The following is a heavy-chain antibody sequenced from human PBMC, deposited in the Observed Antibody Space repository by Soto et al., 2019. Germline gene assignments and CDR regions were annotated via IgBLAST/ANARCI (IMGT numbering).Heavy chain of an antibody. Sequence: GASVKVSCKASGYTFTGYAIHWVRQAPGQRLEWMGWINGGNGDTKYSQKFQGRVTITRDTSASTAYMELTSLGSEDTALYHCARGYCSSTSCQYCFDYWGHGTLVTVSS. CDR2: INGGNGDT. V-gene: IGHV1-3*01. CDR1: GYTFTGYA. D-gene: IGHD2-2*01. CDR3: ARGYCSSTSCQYCFDY. J-gene: IGHJ4*01.